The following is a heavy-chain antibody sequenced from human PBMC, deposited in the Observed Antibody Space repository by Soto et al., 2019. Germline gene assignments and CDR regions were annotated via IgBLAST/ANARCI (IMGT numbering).Heavy chain of an antibody. Sequence: VGSLRLSCAASGFTFSSYWMHWVRQAPGKGLVWVSRINRDGSSTSYADSVKGRFTISRDNAKNTLYLQMNSLRAEDTAVYYCARDSTPDSSSSPLYYYYYGMDVWGQGTTVTVSS. D-gene: IGHD6-6*01. CDR3: ARDSTPDSSSSPLYYYYYGMDV. J-gene: IGHJ6*02. V-gene: IGHV3-74*01. CDR1: GFTFSSYW. CDR2: INRDGSST.